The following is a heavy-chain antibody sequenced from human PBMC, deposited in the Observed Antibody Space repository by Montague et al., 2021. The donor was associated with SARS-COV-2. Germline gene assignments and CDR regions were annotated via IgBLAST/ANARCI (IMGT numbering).Heavy chain of an antibody. Sequence: SETLSLTCTVSGDSIKNYFWSWSRQPPGKGLEWIGYIYYYGNTHYNSALKSRATISIDTSRNLFSLQLRPVTTADTDVYFCAKEFGSGSINPTYWGQGVLVTVSS. CDR3: AKEFGSGSINPTY. J-gene: IGHJ4*02. CDR2: IYYYGNT. D-gene: IGHD3-10*01. CDR1: GDSIKNYF. V-gene: IGHV4-59*01.